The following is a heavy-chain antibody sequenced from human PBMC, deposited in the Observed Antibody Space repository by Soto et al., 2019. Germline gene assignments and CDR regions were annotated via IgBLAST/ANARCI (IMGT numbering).Heavy chain of an antibody. Sequence: SETLSLTCTVSGGSISSYYWSWIRQPPGKGLEWIGYIYYSGSTNYNPSLKSRVTISVDTSKNQFSLKLSSVTAADTAVYYCARSGIPRGIYCSSTSCPIYGMDVWGQGTTVTVS. CDR1: GGSISSYY. V-gene: IGHV4-59*01. CDR3: ARSGIPRGIYCSSTSCPIYGMDV. CDR2: IYYSGST. D-gene: IGHD2-2*01. J-gene: IGHJ6*02.